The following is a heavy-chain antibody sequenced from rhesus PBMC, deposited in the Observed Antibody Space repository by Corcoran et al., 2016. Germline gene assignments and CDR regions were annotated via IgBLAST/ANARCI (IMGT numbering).Heavy chain of an antibody. CDR3: ANAGYSYGNFDY. CDR1: GFTFSSYC. V-gene: IGHV3-8*01. CDR2: INTGGSRT. D-gene: IGHD5-36*01. Sequence: EVQLVESGGGLVQLVGSLRLSCTGTGFTFSSYCMFWVRHAPGKGLEWVSAINTGGSRTWYTDTGKGRFTISKENAKNTLYLQMDSLRAEDTAVYYCANAGYSYGNFDYWGQGVLVTVSS. J-gene: IGHJ4*01.